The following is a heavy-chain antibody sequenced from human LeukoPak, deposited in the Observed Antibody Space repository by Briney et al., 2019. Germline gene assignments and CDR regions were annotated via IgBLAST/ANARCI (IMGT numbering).Heavy chain of an antibody. CDR3: ARASGSTWYFKY. Sequence: SETLSLTCTVSGGSISSSSYYWGWIRQPPGKGLEWIGSIYYSGSTYYNPSLKSRVTISVDTSKNQFSLKLSSVTAADTAVYYCARASGSTWYFKYWGQGTLVTVSS. J-gene: IGHJ4*02. V-gene: IGHV4-39*07. CDR1: GGSISSSSYY. D-gene: IGHD6-13*01. CDR2: IYYSGST.